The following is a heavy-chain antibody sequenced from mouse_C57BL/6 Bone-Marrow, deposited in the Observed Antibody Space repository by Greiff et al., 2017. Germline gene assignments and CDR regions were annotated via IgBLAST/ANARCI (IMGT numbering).Heavy chain of an antibody. D-gene: IGHD3-3*01. CDR2: ISNGGGST. J-gene: IGHJ3*01. CDR3: ARHRGWFAY. V-gene: IGHV5-12*01. Sequence: EVKVVESGGGLVQPGGSLKLSCAASGFTFSDYYMYWVRQTPEKRLEWVAYISNGGGSTYYPDTVKGRFTISRDNAKNTLYLQMSRLKSEDTAMYYCARHRGWFAYWGQGTLVTVSA. CDR1: GFTFSDYY.